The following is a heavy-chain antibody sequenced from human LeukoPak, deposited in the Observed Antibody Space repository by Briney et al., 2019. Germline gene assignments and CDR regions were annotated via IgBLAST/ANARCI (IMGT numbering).Heavy chain of an antibody. CDR1: GFTVSSNY. D-gene: IGHD2-15*01. V-gene: IGHV3-53*01. CDR3: ASLLEH. J-gene: IGHJ1*01. CDR2: YSGGST. Sequence: GGSLRLSCAASGFTVSSNYMSWVRQAPGKGLEWVSVYSGGSTYYADSVKGRFTISRDNSKNTLYLQMNSLRAEDTAVYYCASLLEHWGQGTLVTVSS.